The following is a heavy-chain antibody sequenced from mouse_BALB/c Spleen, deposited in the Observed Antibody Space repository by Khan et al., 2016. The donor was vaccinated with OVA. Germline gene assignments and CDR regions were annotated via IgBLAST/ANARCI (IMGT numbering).Heavy chain of an antibody. J-gene: IGHJ1*01. Sequence: EVQLQESGPGLVKPSQSLSLTCTVTGYSITTDYAWNWIRPFPGNKLEWMGYISYSGSTSYHPSLKSRFSIIRDTSKNQFFLQLNSVTTEDTATYFCARRYYYGHWYFDVWGAGTTVTVSS. V-gene: IGHV3-2*02. CDR1: GYSITTDYA. D-gene: IGHD1-1*01. CDR3: ARRYYYGHWYFDV. CDR2: ISYSGST.